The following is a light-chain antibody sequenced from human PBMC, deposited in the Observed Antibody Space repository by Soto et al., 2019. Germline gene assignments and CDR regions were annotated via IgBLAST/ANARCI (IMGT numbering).Light chain of an antibody. Sequence: ETLSTQSPGTLSLSPGQRPTLSCRASQSVSSRYLAWYQQKPGQAPRLLIYGASSRATGVPDRFSGTGSGTAFTLTISSLQPDDFATYYCQQYNSYSEAFGQGTKVDIK. J-gene: IGKJ1*01. CDR1: QSVSSRY. CDR3: QQYNSYSEA. CDR2: GAS. V-gene: IGKV3-20*01.